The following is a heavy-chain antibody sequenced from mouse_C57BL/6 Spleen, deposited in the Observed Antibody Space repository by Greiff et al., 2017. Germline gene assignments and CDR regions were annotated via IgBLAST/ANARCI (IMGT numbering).Heavy chain of an antibody. CDR2: INPSTGGT. V-gene: IGHV1-42*01. J-gene: IGHJ4*01. D-gene: IGHD5-5*01. CDR1: GYSFTGYY. Sequence: EVQLQQSGPELVKPGASVKISCKASGYSFTGYYMNWVKQSPEKSLEWIGEINPSTGGTTYTQKFKAKATLTVDKSSSTAYMQLKSLTSEDSAVYYCARSDYPAMDYWGQGTSVTVSS. CDR3: ARSDYPAMDY.